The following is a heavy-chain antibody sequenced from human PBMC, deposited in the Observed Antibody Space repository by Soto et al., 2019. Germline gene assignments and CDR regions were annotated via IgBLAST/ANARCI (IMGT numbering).Heavy chain of an antibody. J-gene: IGHJ4*02. CDR1: GYTFTSYD. Sequence: RASVKVSCKASGYTFTSYDISWVRQAPGQGLEWMGWISAYNGNTNYAQKLQGRVTMTTDTSTSTAYMELRSLRSDDTAVYYCASAIVATGYFDYWGQGTLVTVSS. CDR3: ASAIVATGYFDY. CDR2: ISAYNGNT. D-gene: IGHD5-12*01. V-gene: IGHV1-18*01.